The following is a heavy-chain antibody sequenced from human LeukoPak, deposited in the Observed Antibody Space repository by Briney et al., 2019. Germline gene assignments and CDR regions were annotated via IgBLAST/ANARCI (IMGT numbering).Heavy chain of an antibody. CDR2: IRGSGGST. D-gene: IGHD2-2*01. CDR3: AKSICSSTSCCEGSYFDY. J-gene: IGHJ4*02. V-gene: IGHV3-23*01. CDR1: GFTFSSYA. Sequence: PGGSLRLSCAASGFTFSSYAMHWVRQAPGKGLEWVSGIRGSGGSTYYADSVKGRFTISRDNSKNTLYLQMNSLTAEDTAVYYCAKSICSSTSCCEGSYFDYWGQGTLVTVSS.